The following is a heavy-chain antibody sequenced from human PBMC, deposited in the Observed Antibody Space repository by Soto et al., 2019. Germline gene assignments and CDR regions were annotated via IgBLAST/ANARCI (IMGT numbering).Heavy chain of an antibody. D-gene: IGHD2-2*01. Sequence: SETLSLTCAVSGGSISSGGYSWSWIRQPPGKGLEWIGYIYHSGSTYYNPSLKSRVTISVDRSKNQFSLKLSSVTAADTAVYYCARRWGGYCISTSCYEFDPWGQGTLVTVSS. CDR3: ARRWGGYCISTSCYEFDP. V-gene: IGHV4-30-2*01. CDR2: IYHSGST. J-gene: IGHJ5*02. CDR1: GGSISSGGYS.